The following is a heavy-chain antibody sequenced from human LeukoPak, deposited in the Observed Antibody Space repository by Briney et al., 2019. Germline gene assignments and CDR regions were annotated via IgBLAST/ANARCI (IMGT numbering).Heavy chain of an antibody. CDR3: AKQLGYCSDGSCYFPY. CDR1: GFTFSNYV. V-gene: IGHV3-23*01. Sequence: GSLRLSCAASGFTFSNYVMSWVRQAPGKGLEWVSAISNNGGYTYYADSVQGRFTISRDNSKSTLCLQMNSLRAEDTAVYYCAKQLGYCSDGSCYFPYWGQGTLVTVSS. D-gene: IGHD2-15*01. J-gene: IGHJ4*02. CDR2: ISNNGGYT.